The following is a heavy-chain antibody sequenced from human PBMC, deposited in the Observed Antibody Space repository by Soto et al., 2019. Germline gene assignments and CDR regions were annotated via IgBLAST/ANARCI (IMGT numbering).Heavy chain of an antibody. CDR3: AKDWISGSSPY. Sequence: EVQLLESGGGLVQPGGSLRLSCTASGFTFSSHAMSWVRQAPGKHLEWVSSISGSAGLTFYADSVKGRFTISRDNSKNTLYLQMNSLRAEDTARYYCAKDWISGSSPYWGQGTLGTVSS. D-gene: IGHD2-15*01. CDR1: GFTFSSHA. V-gene: IGHV3-23*01. CDR2: ISGSAGLT. J-gene: IGHJ4*02.